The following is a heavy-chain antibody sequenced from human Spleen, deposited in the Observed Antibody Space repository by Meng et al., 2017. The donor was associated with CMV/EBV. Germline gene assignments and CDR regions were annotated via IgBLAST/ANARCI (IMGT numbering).Heavy chain of an antibody. CDR2: INPSGGST. V-gene: IGHV1-46*01. CDR3: ARTMVVQYYFDY. Sequence: CKASGYTFTNYAMNWVRQAPGQGLEWMGIINPSGGSTSYAQKFQGRVTMTRDTSTSTVYMELSSLRSEDTAVYYCARTMVVQYYFDYWGQGTLVTVSS. D-gene: IGHD4-23*01. J-gene: IGHJ4*02. CDR1: GYTFTNYA.